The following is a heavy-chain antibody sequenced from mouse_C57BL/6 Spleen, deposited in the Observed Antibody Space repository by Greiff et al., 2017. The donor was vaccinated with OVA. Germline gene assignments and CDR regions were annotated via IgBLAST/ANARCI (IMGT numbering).Heavy chain of an antibody. CDR2: ISGGGGNT. D-gene: IGHD1-1*01. CDR1: GFTFSSYT. CDR3: ASYYYGSIFAY. V-gene: IGHV5-9*01. J-gene: IGHJ3*01. Sequence: EVMLVESGGGLVKPGGSLKLSCAASGFTFSSYTMSWVRQTPEKRLEWVATISGGGGNTYYPDSVKGRFTISRDNAKNTLYLQMSSLRSEDTALYYCASYYYGSIFAYWGQGTLVTVSA.